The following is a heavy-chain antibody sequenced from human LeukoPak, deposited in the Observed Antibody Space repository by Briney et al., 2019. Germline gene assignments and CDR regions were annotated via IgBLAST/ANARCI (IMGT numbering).Heavy chain of an antibody. CDR3: ARYGSGSYYKYGMDV. CDR1: GYTFTSFG. J-gene: IGHJ6*02. CDR2: ISAYNGNT. D-gene: IGHD3-10*01. V-gene: IGHV1-18*01. Sequence: ASVKVSCKASGYTFTSFGISWVRQAPGQGLEWMGWISAYNGNTNYAQKLQGRVTMTTDTSTSTAYMELRSLRSDDTAVYYCARYGSGSYYKYGMDVWGQGTTVTVSS.